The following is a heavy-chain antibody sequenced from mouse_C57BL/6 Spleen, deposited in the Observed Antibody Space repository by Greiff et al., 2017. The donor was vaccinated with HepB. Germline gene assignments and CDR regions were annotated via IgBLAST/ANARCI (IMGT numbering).Heavy chain of an antibody. CDR3: AREGAFAY. CDR1: GYAFSSSW. Sequence: VQLQESGPELVKPGASVKISCKASGYAFSSSWMNWVKQRPGQGLEWIGRIYPGDGDTNYNGKFQGKATLTADKSSSTAYMQLSSLTSEDSAVYFCAREGAFAYWGQGTLVTVSA. J-gene: IGHJ3*01. CDR2: IYPGDGDT. V-gene: IGHV1-82*01.